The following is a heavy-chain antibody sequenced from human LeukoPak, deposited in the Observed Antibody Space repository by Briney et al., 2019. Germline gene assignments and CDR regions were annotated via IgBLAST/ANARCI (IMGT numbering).Heavy chain of an antibody. CDR2: ISGSGGST. J-gene: IGHJ6*02. Sequence: GGSLRLSCAASGFTFSSYAMSWVRQAPGKGLEWVSAISGSGGSTYYADSVKGRSTISRDNSKNTLYLQMNSLRAEDTAVYYCAKAILYYDFWSGYPADYYYGMDVWGQGTTVTVSS. CDR1: GFTFSSYA. D-gene: IGHD3-3*01. V-gene: IGHV3-23*01. CDR3: AKAILYYDFWSGYPADYYYGMDV.